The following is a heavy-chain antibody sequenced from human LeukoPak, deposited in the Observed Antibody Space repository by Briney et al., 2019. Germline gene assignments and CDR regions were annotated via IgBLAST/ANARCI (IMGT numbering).Heavy chain of an antibody. D-gene: IGHD4-17*01. J-gene: IGHJ4*02. CDR2: ISSSSSTI. V-gene: IGHV3-48*02. Sequence: GGSLRLSCVASGLTVSSYSMNWVRQAPGKGPEWVSYISSSSSTIYYADSVKGRFTISRDNVKNCLHLQMNSLRDEDTAVYYCARDLRSFDYWGQGTRVTVSS. CDR3: ARDLRSFDY. CDR1: GLTVSSYS.